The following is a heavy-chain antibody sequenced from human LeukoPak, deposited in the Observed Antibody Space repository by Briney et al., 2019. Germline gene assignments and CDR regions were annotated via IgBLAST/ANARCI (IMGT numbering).Heavy chain of an antibody. D-gene: IGHD2-15*01. CDR3: ARDRRSVGYAFDI. CDR1: GFTLSSYW. CDR2: ISRSGSDI. J-gene: IGHJ3*02. Sequence: PGGSLRLSCAASGFTLSSYWMNWVRQAPGKGLEWVSFISRSGSDIYYADSVKGRFTISRDNAKHSLYLQMNSLRAEDAAVYYCARDRRSVGYAFDIWGQGTMVTVSS. V-gene: IGHV3-21*01.